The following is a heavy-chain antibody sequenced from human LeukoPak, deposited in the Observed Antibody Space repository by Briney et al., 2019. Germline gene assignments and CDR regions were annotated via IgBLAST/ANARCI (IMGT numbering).Heavy chain of an antibody. Sequence: GGSLRLSCTACGFTLGRHDMHWVRQTTGEGLEWVAALASGSQTFYAGSVKGRFTVSREDAKNSLYLQMNSLRAGDTAVSYCVREAGGYHYTYFDYWGQGTLVTVSS. CDR1: GFTLGRHD. V-gene: IGHV3-13*01. D-gene: IGHD5-18*01. J-gene: IGHJ4*02. CDR2: LASGSQT. CDR3: VREAGGYHYTYFDY.